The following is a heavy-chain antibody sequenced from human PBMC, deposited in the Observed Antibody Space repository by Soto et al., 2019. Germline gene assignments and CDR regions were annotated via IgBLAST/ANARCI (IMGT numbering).Heavy chain of an antibody. D-gene: IGHD3-10*01. V-gene: IGHV5-51*01. CDR2: IYPGDSDT. CDR3: ARQGEAASSPYYYGMDV. Sequence: GESLKISCKGSGYSFTSYWIGWVRQMPGKGLEWMGIIYPGDSDTRYSPSFQGQVTISVDKSISTAYLQWSSLKASDTAMYYCARQGEAASSPYYYGMDVWGQGTTVTVSS. CDR1: GYSFTSYW. J-gene: IGHJ6*02.